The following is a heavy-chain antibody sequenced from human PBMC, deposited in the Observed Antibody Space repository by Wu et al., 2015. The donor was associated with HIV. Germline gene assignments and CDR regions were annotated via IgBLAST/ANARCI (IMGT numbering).Heavy chain of an antibody. CDR1: GLHRLPAYG. J-gene: IGHJ4*02. D-gene: IGHD2-15*01. CDR3: ARVRDIVVVVAATAGDY. CDR2: ISAYNGNT. V-gene: IGHV1-18*01. Sequence: SGLHRLPAYGISSVRQAPGQGLEWMGWISAYNGNTNYAQKLQGRVTMTTDTSTSTAYMELRSLRSDDTAVYYCARVRDIVVVVAATAGDYWGQGTLVTVSS.